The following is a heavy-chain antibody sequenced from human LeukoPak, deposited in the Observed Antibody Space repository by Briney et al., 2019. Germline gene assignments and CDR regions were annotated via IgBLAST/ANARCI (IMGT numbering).Heavy chain of an antibody. CDR2: INAGNGNT. V-gene: IGHV1-3*01. D-gene: IGHD2-2*01. CDR1: GYTFTSYA. J-gene: IGHJ3*02. CDR3: ARFDRGNAMRDFDI. Sequence: SVKVSCKASGYTFTSYAMHWVRQAPGQRLEWMGWINAGNGNTKYSQKFHGRVTITRDTSASTAYMELSSLRSEDTAVYYCARFDRGNAMRDFDIWGQGTMVTVSS.